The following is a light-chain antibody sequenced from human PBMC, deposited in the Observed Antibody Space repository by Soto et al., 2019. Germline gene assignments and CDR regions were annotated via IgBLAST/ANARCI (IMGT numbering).Light chain of an antibody. V-gene: IGKV1-9*01. CDR1: QGISSY. Sequence: QLTQSPSSLSASVGDRVTITCRASQGISSYLAWCQQKPGKAPKLLIYAASTLQSGVPSRFSGSWSGTDFTLTISSLQPEDFATYCCQQHNSYPLTFGGGTKVEIK. CDR2: AAS. CDR3: QQHNSYPLT. J-gene: IGKJ4*01.